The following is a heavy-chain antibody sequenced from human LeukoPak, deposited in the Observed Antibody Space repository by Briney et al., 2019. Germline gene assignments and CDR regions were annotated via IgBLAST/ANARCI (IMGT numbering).Heavy chain of an antibody. D-gene: IGHD3-22*01. CDR1: GFTVSSNY. CDR2: IYSGGST. V-gene: IGHV3-53*01. J-gene: IGHJ4*02. CDR3: ARVWEYYYDSSGYFDY. Sequence: HPGGSLRLSCAASGFTVSSNYMSWVRQAPGKGLEWVSVIYSGGSTYYADSVKGRFTISRDNSKNTLYPQMNSLRAEDTAVYYCARVWEYYYDSSGYFDYWGQGTLVTVSS.